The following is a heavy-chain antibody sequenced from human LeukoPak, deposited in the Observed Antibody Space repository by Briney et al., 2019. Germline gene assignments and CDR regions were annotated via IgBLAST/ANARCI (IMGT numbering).Heavy chain of an antibody. D-gene: IGHD2-2*02. CDR2: INHSGST. Sequence: SETLSLTCAVYGGSFSGYYWSWIRQPPGKGLEWIGEINHSGSTNYNPSLKSRVTISLDTSENQFSLKLSSVTAADTAVYYCAGGKRYCSSASCYTPWFDPWGQGTLVTVSS. CDR1: GGSFSGYY. V-gene: IGHV4-34*01. J-gene: IGHJ5*02. CDR3: AGGKRYCSSASCYTPWFDP.